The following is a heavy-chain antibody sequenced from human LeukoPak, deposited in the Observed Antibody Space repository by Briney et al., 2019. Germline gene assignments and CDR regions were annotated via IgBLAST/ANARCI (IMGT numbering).Heavy chain of an antibody. J-gene: IGHJ4*02. V-gene: IGHV4-61*02. CDR1: GGSISSGSYY. Sequence: SQTLSLTCTVSGGSISSGSYYWSWIRQPAGKGLEWIGRIYTSGSTNYNPSLKSRVTISLDTSKNQFSLKLSSVTAADTAVYYCATSRDGYISDYWGQGTLVTVSS. CDR2: IYTSGST. CDR3: ATSRDGYISDY. D-gene: IGHD5-24*01.